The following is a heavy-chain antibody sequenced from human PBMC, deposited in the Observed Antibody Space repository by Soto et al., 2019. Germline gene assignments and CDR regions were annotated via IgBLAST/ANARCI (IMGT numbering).Heavy chain of an antibody. CDR3: ARVGYYYDSSGYYLSFDY. Sequence: ASVKVSCQASGSTFTSYDINWVRQATGQGLEWMGWMNPNSGNTGYAQKFQGRVTMTRNTSISTAYMELSSLRSEDTAVYYCARVGYYYDSSGYYLSFDYWGQGTLVTVSS. CDR2: MNPNSGNT. J-gene: IGHJ4*02. D-gene: IGHD3-22*01. V-gene: IGHV1-8*01. CDR1: GSTFTSYD.